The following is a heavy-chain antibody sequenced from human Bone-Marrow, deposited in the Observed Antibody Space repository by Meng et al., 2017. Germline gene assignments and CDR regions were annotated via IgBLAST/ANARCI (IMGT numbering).Heavy chain of an antibody. CDR2: ITYSGST. D-gene: IGHD4-17*01. CDR3: ARVYDYGDPRDAFHL. Sequence: SETLSLTCTVSGGSINSRGYLWNWIRQHPVKGLEWIGYITYSGSTYYNPSLKSRVTISSDTSKKLFSLKLTSLTAADTAKYFCARVYDYGDPRDAFHLWGQGTLVTVSS. J-gene: IGHJ3*01. CDR1: GGSINSRGYL. V-gene: IGHV4-31*03.